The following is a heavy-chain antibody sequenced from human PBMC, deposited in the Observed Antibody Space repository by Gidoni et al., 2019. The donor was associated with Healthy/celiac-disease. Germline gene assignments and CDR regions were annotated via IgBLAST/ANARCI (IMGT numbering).Heavy chain of an antibody. D-gene: IGHD3-3*01. J-gene: IGHJ4*02. CDR3: ARVPRFLEWLPFDY. V-gene: IGHV1-8*01. CDR2: MNPNSGNT. Sequence: QVQLVQSGAEVKKPGASVKVSCKASGYTFTSYDINWVRQATGQGLEWMGWMNPNSGNTGYAQKFQGRVTMTRNTSISTAYMELSSLRSEDTAVYYCARVPRFLEWLPFDYWGQGTLVTVSS. CDR1: GYTFTSYD.